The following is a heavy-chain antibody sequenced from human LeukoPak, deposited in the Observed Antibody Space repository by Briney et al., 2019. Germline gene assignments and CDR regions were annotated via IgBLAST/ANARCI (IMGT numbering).Heavy chain of an antibody. CDR3: ARHLLRITIFGVVQGCFDY. Sequence: PSETLSLTCAVSGYSFSSGYYWGWIRQPPGKGLEWIGSIYHSGSTYYNPSLKSRVTISVDTSKNQFSLKLSSVTAADTAVYYCARHLLRITIFGVVQGCFDYWGQGTLVTVSS. CDR1: GYSFSSGYY. D-gene: IGHD3-3*01. V-gene: IGHV4-38-2*01. J-gene: IGHJ4*02. CDR2: IYHSGST.